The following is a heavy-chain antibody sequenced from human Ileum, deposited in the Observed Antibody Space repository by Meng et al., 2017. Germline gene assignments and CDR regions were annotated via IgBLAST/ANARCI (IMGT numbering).Heavy chain of an antibody. CDR1: GGSIHSAGYY. CDR3: ARVLSGGSGVYGWFDP. CDR2: IYYSGTT. J-gene: IGHJ5*02. Sequence: VPLQEPGPGLLKPPQTLSLTCTVSGGSIHSAGYYWSWIRQHPGKGLEWIGYIYYSGTTYYNPSLKSRVAISIDTSNNQFSLKLSSVTAADTAVYYCARVLSGGSGVYGWFDPWGQGTLVTVSS. V-gene: IGHV4-31*03. D-gene: IGHD3-10*01.